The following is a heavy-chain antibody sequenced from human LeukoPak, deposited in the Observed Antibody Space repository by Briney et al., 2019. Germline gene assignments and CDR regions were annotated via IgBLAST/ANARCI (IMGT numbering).Heavy chain of an antibody. J-gene: IGHJ4*02. D-gene: IGHD3-9*01. CDR1: RGSISSYY. CDR3: ARVYDILTGYSYFDY. V-gene: IGHV4-59*01. Sequence: PSETLSLTCTVSRGSISSYYWSWIRQPPGKGLEWIGYIYYSGSTNYNPSLKSRVTISVDTSKNQFYLKLSSVTAADTAVYYCARVYDILTGYSYFDYWGQGTLVTVSS. CDR2: IYYSGST.